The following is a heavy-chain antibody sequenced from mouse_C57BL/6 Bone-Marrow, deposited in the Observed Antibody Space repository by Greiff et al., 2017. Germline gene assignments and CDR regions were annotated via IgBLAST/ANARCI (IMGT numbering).Heavy chain of an antibody. D-gene: IGHD2-4*01. Sequence: QVQLQQSGAELVKPGASVKISCKASGYTFTDYYINWVKQRPGQGLEWIGKIGPGSGSTYYNEKFKGKATLTADKSSSTAYMKLSSLTSEDSAVYFCVTGGYDYTFDYWGQGTTLTVSS. CDR3: VTGGYDYTFDY. V-gene: IGHV1-77*01. J-gene: IGHJ2*01. CDR2: IGPGSGST. CDR1: GYTFTDYY.